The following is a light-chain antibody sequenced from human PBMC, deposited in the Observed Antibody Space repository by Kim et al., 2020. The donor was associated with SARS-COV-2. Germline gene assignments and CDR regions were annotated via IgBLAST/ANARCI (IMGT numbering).Light chain of an antibody. CDR2: DVS. Sequence: QSITISCTGTSSDVGDYNFVSWYQHHPGKAPKLILYDVSYRPSGVSNRFSGSKSGNTASLTISGLQAEDDGDYYCSSYASRRINVFGTGTKVTVL. V-gene: IGLV2-14*03. J-gene: IGLJ1*01. CDR1: SSDVGDYNF. CDR3: SSYASRRINV.